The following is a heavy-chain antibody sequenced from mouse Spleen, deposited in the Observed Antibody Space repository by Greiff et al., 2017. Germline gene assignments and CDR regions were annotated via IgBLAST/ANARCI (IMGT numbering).Heavy chain of an antibody. CDR1: GFTFSDYG. CDR2: ISSGSSTI. V-gene: IGHV5-17*01. Sequence: EVKLMESGGGLVKPGGSLKLSCAASGFTFSDYGMHWVRQAPEKGLEWVAYISSGSSTIYYADTVKGRFTISRDNPKNTLFLQMTSLKSEDTAMYYCARDHYGNYRAVDYGGQGTSVTVSS. J-gene: IGHJ4*01. CDR3: ARDHYGNYRAVDY. D-gene: IGHD2-1*01.